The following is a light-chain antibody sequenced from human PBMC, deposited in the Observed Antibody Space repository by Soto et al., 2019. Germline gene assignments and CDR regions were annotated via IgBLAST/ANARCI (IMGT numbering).Light chain of an antibody. J-gene: IGLJ2*01. CDR2: EVS. V-gene: IGLV2-14*01. Sequence: QSALTQPASVSGSPGQSITISCTGTSSDVGGYNYVSWYQQHPGKAPKLMIYEVSNRPSGVSNRFSGSKSGNTASLIISGLQAADEADYYCSSSRSSNTTVVFGGGTKLTVL. CDR1: SSDVGGYNY. CDR3: SSSRSSNTTVV.